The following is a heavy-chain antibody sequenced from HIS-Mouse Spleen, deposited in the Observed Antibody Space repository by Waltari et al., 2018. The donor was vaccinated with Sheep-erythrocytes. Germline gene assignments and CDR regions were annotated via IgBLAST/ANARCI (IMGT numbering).Heavy chain of an antibody. CDR2: ISSISSYI. CDR3: ARDQGDSGSYYYYYGMDV. Sequence: EVQLVESGGGLVKPGGYLSRSCAGSGFPFRSSSMALVRQVPGKGLEWVSSISSISSYIYYADSVKGRFTISRDNAKNSLYLQMNSLRAEDTAVYYCARDQGDSGSYYYYYGMDVWGQGTTVTVSS. V-gene: IGHV3-21*01. CDR1: GFPFRSSS. J-gene: IGHJ6*02. D-gene: IGHD1-26*01.